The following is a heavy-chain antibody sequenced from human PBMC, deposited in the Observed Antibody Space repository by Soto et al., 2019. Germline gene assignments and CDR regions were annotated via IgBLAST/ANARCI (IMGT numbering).Heavy chain of an antibody. J-gene: IGHJ5*02. V-gene: IGHV1-46*01. CDR2: INPRGFFT. Sequence: QVQLVQSGAEVKKPGASVKVSCKASGYTFTSYNIHWVRQAPGQGLEWVGMINPRGFFTTYAEKFRGRVTMTGDTSTSVVSMELTNIRSKDTAVYYWEGAAGRFGELFWFDPWGQGTLVSVSS. D-gene: IGHD3-10*01. CDR3: EGAAGRFGELFWFDP. CDR1: GYTFTSYN.